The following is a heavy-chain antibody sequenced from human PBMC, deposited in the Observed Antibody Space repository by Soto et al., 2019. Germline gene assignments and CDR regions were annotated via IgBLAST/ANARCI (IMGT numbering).Heavy chain of an antibody. CDR2: ISSSSSYI. Sequence: GGSLRLSCAVSGFTFSSYSMNWVRQAPGKGLEWVSSISSSSSYIYYADSVKGRFTISRDNAKNSLYLQMNSLRAEDTAVYYCARVGYYDFWSGYRHYGMDVWGQGTTVTVSS. CDR3: ARVGYYDFWSGYRHYGMDV. CDR1: GFTFSSYS. D-gene: IGHD3-3*01. J-gene: IGHJ6*02. V-gene: IGHV3-21*01.